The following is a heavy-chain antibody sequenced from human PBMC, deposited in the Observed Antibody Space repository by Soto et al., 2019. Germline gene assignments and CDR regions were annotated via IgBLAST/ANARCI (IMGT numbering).Heavy chain of an antibody. CDR3: ARVKVPAAILGAFDL. CDR1: GDTFKNCV. J-gene: IGHJ3*01. D-gene: IGHD2-2*01. V-gene: IGHV1-69*01. Sequence: QVQVVQSGVEVRRPGSSVKVSCKASGDTFKNCVISWVRQAPGQGLEWMGGIIPLFGTTDFAQRFQGRLTITTDESTTTAYMELRSLRSDDTAVYYCARVKVPAAILGAFDLWGQGTLVTVSS. CDR2: IIPLFGTT.